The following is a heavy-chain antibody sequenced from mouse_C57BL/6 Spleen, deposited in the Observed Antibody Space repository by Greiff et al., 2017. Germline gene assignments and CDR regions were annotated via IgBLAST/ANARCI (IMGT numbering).Heavy chain of an antibody. CDR3: ARRRPIYYDYDEGHAY. D-gene: IGHD2-4*01. CDR2: IYPGSGST. V-gene: IGHV1-55*01. Sequence: QVQLQQPGAELVKPGASVKMSCKASGYTFTSYWITWVKQRPGQGLEWIGDIYPGSGSTNYNEKFKSKATLTVDASSSTAYMQLSSLTSADSAVYYCARRRPIYYDYDEGHAYWGQGTLVTVSA. CDR1: GYTFTSYW. J-gene: IGHJ3*01.